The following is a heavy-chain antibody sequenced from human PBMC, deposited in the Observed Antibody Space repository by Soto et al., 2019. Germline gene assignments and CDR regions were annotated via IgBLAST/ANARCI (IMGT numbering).Heavy chain of an antibody. CDR1: GFTFSSYA. CDR2: ISSNGGST. Sequence: PGGSLRLSCSASGFTFSSYAMHWVRQAPGKGLDYVSAISSNGGSTYYADSVKGRFTISRDNSKNTLYLQMSSLRAEDTAVYYCVKEARGYYYDSSGYYRFDYWGQGTLVTVSS. V-gene: IGHV3-64D*06. J-gene: IGHJ4*02. CDR3: VKEARGYYYDSSGYYRFDY. D-gene: IGHD3-22*01.